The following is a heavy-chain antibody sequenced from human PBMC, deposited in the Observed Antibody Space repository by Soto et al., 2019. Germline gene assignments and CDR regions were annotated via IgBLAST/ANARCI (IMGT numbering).Heavy chain of an antibody. Sequence: GGSLRLSCAASGFTFSSHAMSWVRQTPGKGLEWVSAISDSGGSTYYADSVKGRFTISRDNSKNTLYLQMNSLRAEDTAVYYCAKDALQLYYDFWSGYSNFDYWGQGTLVTVSS. J-gene: IGHJ4*02. CDR3: AKDALQLYYDFWSGYSNFDY. D-gene: IGHD3-3*01. CDR1: GFTFSSHA. V-gene: IGHV3-23*01. CDR2: ISDSGGST.